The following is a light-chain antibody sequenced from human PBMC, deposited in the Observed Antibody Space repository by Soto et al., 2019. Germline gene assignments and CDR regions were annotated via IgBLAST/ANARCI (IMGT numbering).Light chain of an antibody. Sequence: EIVLTQSPGTLSLSPGERATLSCRASQSVSSAYLAWYQQKPGQAPRLLISGASSRATGIPDRFSGSGSGTDFSLTISGLGPEDFAVYYCQQYGGSVPITFGQGTRLDIK. CDR1: QSVSSAY. V-gene: IGKV3-20*01. CDR2: GAS. CDR3: QQYGGSVPIT. J-gene: IGKJ5*01.